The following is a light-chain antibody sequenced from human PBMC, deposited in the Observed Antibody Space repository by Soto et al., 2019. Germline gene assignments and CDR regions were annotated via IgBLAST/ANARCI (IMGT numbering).Light chain of an antibody. Sequence: EVVLTQSPGTLSWSPGERATLSCRASQSVSSSYLAWYKQKPGQAPRLLSYGASTRATGIPARVSGSGSGTEFTLTISSLKSEDFEVYYCQQYNNWLITFGQGTRLEIK. CDR3: QQYNNWLIT. CDR1: QSVSSSY. CDR2: GAS. J-gene: IGKJ5*01. V-gene: IGKV3-15*01.